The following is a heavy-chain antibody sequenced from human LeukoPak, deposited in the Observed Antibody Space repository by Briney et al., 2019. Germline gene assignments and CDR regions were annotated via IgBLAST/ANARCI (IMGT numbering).Heavy chain of an antibody. V-gene: IGHV3-23*01. Sequence: GGSLRLSCAASGFTFSSYAMSWVRQAPGKGLEWVSAISGSGDNTYCADSVKGRFTISRGNAKNSLYLQMNSLRAEDTAVYYCARVLHCSSTSCYSYWFDPWGQGTLVTVSS. CDR3: ARVLHCSSTSCYSYWFDP. D-gene: IGHD2-2*01. CDR2: ISGSGDNT. J-gene: IGHJ5*02. CDR1: GFTFSSYA.